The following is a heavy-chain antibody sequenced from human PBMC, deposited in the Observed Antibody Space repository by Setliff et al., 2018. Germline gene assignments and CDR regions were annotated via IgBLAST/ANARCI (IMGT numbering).Heavy chain of an antibody. V-gene: IGHV3-48*01. D-gene: IGHD6-19*01. CDR3: ARARSNGWEEPDY. J-gene: IGHJ4*02. Sequence: GSLRLSCVVSGFTFNDHAMTWVRQAPGRGLEWLSYITGSSSVIHYADSVKGRFTISRDNARNSLYLQINSLRAEDTAVYFCARARSNGWEEPDYWGQGTLVTVSS. CDR1: GFTFNDHA. CDR2: ITGSSSVI.